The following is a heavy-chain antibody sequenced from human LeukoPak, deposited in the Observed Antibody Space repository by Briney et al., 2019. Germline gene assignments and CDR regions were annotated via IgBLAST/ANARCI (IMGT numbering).Heavy chain of an antibody. D-gene: IGHD5-18*01. CDR1: GYSFTSYW. J-gene: IGHJ3*02. V-gene: IGHV5-51*01. Sequence: GESLKISCKCSGYSFTSYWFGWVRRMPGKSLEWMGVVYPGNSDTRYSPSFQGQVTISADKSISTAYLQWSSLKASDTAMYYCASRHSHDAFDIWGQGTMVTVSS. CDR3: ASRHSHDAFDI. CDR2: VYPGNSDT.